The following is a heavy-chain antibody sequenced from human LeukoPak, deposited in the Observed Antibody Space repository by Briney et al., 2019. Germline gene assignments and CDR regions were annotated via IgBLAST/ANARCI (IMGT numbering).Heavy chain of an antibody. D-gene: IGHD3-16*02. CDR3: ARQRITFGGVISIFDS. CDR1: GVSISSSDYY. CDR2: ISYSGST. Sequence: PSETLSLTCTVSGVSISSSDYYWGWIRQPPGKGLEWIGSISYSGSTFYNPSLKSRITISVDTSKNQFSLRVSSLTAADTAVYYCARQRITFGGVISIFDSWGQGTLVTVSS. J-gene: IGHJ4*02. V-gene: IGHV4-39*01.